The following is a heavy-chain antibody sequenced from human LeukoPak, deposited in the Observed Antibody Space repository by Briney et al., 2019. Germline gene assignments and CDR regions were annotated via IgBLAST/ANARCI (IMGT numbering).Heavy chain of an antibody. Sequence: PSETLSLTCTVSGGSISSYYWSWIRQPPGKGLEWIGYIYYSGSTNYNPSLKSRVTISVDTSKNQFSLKLSSVTAADTAVYYCAREDRVGATDYWGQGTLVTVSS. J-gene: IGHJ4*02. D-gene: IGHD1-26*01. CDR3: AREDRVGATDY. CDR2: IYYSGST. V-gene: IGHV4-59*01. CDR1: GGSISSYY.